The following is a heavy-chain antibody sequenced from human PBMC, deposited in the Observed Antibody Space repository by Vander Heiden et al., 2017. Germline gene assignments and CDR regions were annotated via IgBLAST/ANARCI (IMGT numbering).Heavy chain of an antibody. V-gene: IGHV3-33*01. J-gene: IGHJ3*02. D-gene: IGHD6-13*01. Sequence: SSYGMHWVRQAPGKGLEWVAVIWYDGSNKYYADSVKGRFTISRDNSKNTLYLQMNSLRAEDTAVYYCARDWGSSSGGLEPLAAFDIWGQGTMVTVSS. CDR1: SSYG. CDR2: IWYDGSNK. CDR3: ARDWGSSSGGLEPLAAFDI.